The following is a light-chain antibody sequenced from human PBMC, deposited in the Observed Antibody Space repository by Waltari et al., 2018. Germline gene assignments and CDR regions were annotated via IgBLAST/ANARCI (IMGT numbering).Light chain of an antibody. J-gene: IGLJ2*01. V-gene: IGLV2-23*02. CDR3: CSFAGSSISMV. CDR1: SRDVGRYNL. CDR2: EVS. Sequence: QSALTQPASVSGSPGQSITVSCTGTSRDVGRYNLVSWYQQHPGKAPKLIIYEVSEGPSGVSDRVSGSKSGNTASLTSSVLQAEDEGDYYCCSFAGSSISMVFGGGTKLTVL.